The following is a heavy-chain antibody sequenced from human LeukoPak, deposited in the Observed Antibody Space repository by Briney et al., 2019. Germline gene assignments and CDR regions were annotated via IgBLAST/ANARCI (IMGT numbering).Heavy chain of an antibody. Sequence: GRSLRLSCAASGFNFSSYGMHWVRQAPGKGLEWVTSIWFDGSNIHYAGSVKGRVIISRDNSKSALYLQMNSLRAEDTAIYYCARDSLPMAVTGPFDHWGQGALVTVSS. D-gene: IGHD6-19*01. V-gene: IGHV3-33*01. CDR3: ARDSLPMAVTGPFDH. CDR1: GFNFSSYG. J-gene: IGHJ4*02. CDR2: IWFDGSNI.